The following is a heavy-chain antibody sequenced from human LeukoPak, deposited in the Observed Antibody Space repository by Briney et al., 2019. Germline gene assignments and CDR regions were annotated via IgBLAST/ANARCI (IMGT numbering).Heavy chain of an antibody. CDR2: IYYSGST. Sequence: SETLSLTCTVSGGSISSSSYYWGWIRQPPGKGLEWIGSIYYSGSTYYNPSLKSRVTISVDTSKNQFSLKLSSVTAADTAVYYCARNDYYGSGSYYNRNWFDPWGQGTLVTVSS. CDR3: ARNDYYGSGSYYNRNWFDP. V-gene: IGHV4-39*01. J-gene: IGHJ5*02. CDR1: GGSISSSSYY. D-gene: IGHD3-10*01.